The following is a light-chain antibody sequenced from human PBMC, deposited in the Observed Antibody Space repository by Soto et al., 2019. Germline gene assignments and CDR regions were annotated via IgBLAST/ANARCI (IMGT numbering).Light chain of an antibody. V-gene: IGLV2-23*01. Sequence: QSALTQPASLSGSPGQSITISCTGTSSDVGNYNLVSWYQQHPGKAPKLMIYEGSKRPSGVSNRFSGSKSGSTASLTISGLQAEDEADYYCCSYAGAGTYVFGTGTKLTVL. CDR1: SSDVGNYNL. J-gene: IGLJ1*01. CDR3: CSYAGAGTYV. CDR2: EGS.